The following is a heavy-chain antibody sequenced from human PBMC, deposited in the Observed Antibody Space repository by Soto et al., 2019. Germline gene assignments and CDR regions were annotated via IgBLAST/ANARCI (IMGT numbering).Heavy chain of an antibody. CDR2: INHSGST. D-gene: IGHD5-12*01. CDR1: GGSFSGYY. J-gene: IGHJ5*02. V-gene: IGHV4-34*01. CDR3: ARGGLATIRLRWFDP. Sequence: QVQLQQWGAGLLKPSETLSLTCAVYGGSFSGYYWSWIRQPPGKGLEWIGEINHSGSTNYNPSLKRRLTISVDPSKNQFSLKLSSVTAADTAVYYCARGGLATIRLRWFDPWGQGTLVTVSS.